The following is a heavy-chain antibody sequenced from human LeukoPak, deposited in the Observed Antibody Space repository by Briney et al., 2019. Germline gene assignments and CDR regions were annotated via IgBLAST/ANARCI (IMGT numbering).Heavy chain of an antibody. Sequence: GGSLRLSCAASGFTFSSYWMSWVRQAPGKGLEWVANIKQDGSEKYYVDSVKGRFTISRDNAKNSLYLQMNSLRAEDTAVYYCARDGVLWFGGANGAFDIWGQGTMVTVSS. CDR3: ARDGVLWFGGANGAFDI. J-gene: IGHJ3*02. D-gene: IGHD3-10*01. V-gene: IGHV3-7*01. CDR1: GFTFSSYW. CDR2: IKQDGSEK.